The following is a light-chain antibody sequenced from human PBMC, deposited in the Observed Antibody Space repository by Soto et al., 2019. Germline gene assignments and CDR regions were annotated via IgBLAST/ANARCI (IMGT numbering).Light chain of an antibody. CDR1: SSDVGGYNY. CDR2: DVS. J-gene: IGLJ1*01. V-gene: IGLV2-14*01. CDR3: GSYTSSSTYV. Sequence: QSALTQPASVSGSPGQSIAISCTGTSSDVGGYNYVSWYQQHPGKAPTVMIYDVSNRPSGVSNRFSGSKSGNTASLTISGLQADDEADYYCGSYTSSSTYVFGTGTKLTVL.